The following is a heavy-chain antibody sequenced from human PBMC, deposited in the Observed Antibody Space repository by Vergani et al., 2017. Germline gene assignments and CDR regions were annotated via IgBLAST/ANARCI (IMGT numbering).Heavy chain of an antibody. CDR2: IYRTGRT. CDR1: GFSIDNGYY. CDR3: ARRSGIVYDIFSGTQYFFDF. Sequence: QVQLQESGPGLVKPSETLSLTCAVSGFSIDNGYYWDWIRQPPGKGLECIGSIYRTGRTHFNPSLKSRVTISVDTSNNHFSLRLNSLPAADTAVYYCARRSGIVYDIFSGTQYFFDFWGQGTLVTVSS. D-gene: IGHD3-9*01. J-gene: IGHJ4*02. V-gene: IGHV4-38-2*01.